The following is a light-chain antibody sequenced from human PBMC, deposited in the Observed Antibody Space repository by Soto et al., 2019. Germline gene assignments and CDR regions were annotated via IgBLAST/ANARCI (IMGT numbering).Light chain of an antibody. CDR2: AAS. CDR3: KKYTSALWT. Sequence: DIHVTISAVSLSPSPNARVTIICLVCQGISNYLAWYQQKPGKVPKLLIYAASTLQSGVPYRFSGSGSGTDFTLTISSVQAEDVAAYYCKKYTSALWTFGQGTKVDIK. J-gene: IGKJ1*01. V-gene: IGKV1-27*01. CDR1: QGISNY.